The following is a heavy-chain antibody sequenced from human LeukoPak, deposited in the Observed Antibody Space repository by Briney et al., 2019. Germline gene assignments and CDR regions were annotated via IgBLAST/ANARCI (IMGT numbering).Heavy chain of an antibody. D-gene: IGHD5-18*01. Sequence: ASVKVSCKASGGSFNAYAISWVRQAPGQGLEWMVGIIPIFGTSNYAQKLQGRVTISTDESTSTAYMEVSSLRSEDTAIYYCARGLDASMETAYDYWGQGTLVTVSS. J-gene: IGHJ4*02. CDR2: IIPIFGTS. V-gene: IGHV1-69*05. CDR3: ARGLDASMETAYDY. CDR1: GGSFNAYA.